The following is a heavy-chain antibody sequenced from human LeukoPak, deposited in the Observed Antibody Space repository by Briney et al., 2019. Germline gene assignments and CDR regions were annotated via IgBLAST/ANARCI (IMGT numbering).Heavy chain of an antibody. CDR2: INQAGSEK. Sequence: GGSLRLSCAASGFTFSNYWMSWVRQVPGRGLEWVANINQAGSEKYYVGSVKGRFTISRDNARNSLYLQMNSLRAEDTAVYYCARDKSYGDSSDYWGQGTLVTVSS. CDR3: ARDKSYGDSSDY. J-gene: IGHJ4*02. CDR1: GFTFSNYW. V-gene: IGHV3-7*01. D-gene: IGHD2-21*02.